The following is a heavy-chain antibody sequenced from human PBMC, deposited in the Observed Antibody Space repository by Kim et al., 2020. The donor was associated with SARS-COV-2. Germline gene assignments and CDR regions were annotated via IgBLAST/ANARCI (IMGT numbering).Heavy chain of an antibody. CDR3: ARDLIGDPYWYFDL. Sequence: ASVNVSCKASGYTFTDYGLNWVRQAPGQGLEWMGWINTNTGNPTYAQGFTGRFVFSLDTSVSTAYLQISSLTTEDTAVYYCARDLIGDPYWYFDLWGRGTLVTVSS. CDR2: INTNTGNP. D-gene: IGHD7-27*01. CDR1: GYTFTDYG. J-gene: IGHJ2*01. V-gene: IGHV7-4-1*02.